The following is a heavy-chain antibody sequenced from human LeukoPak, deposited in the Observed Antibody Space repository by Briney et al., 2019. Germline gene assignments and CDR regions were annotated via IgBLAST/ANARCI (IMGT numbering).Heavy chain of an antibody. CDR1: GGSFSGYY. Sequence: SETLSLTCAVYGGSFSGYYWSWIRQPPGKGLEWIGEINHSGSTNYNPSLKSRVTISVDTSKNQFSLKLSSVTAADTAVYYCARGGRYYDSSGYYRPTYYFDYWGQGTLVTVSS. V-gene: IGHV4-34*01. J-gene: IGHJ4*02. D-gene: IGHD3-22*01. CDR2: INHSGST. CDR3: ARGGRYYDSSGYYRPTYYFDY.